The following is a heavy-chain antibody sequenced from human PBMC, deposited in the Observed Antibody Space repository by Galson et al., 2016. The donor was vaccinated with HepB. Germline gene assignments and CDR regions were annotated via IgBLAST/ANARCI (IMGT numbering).Heavy chain of an antibody. V-gene: IGHV3-30*18. CDR3: AKDPGSGGRLDY. Sequence: SLRLSCAASGFPFSSYGMHWVRQAPGKGLEWVAVISYDGSHKYYADSMKGQFTISRDNSKNTLYLQMNSLRTEDTAVYYCAKDPGSGGRLDYWGQGTLVTVSS. CDR2: ISYDGSHK. CDR1: GFPFSSYG. D-gene: IGHD2-15*01. J-gene: IGHJ4*02.